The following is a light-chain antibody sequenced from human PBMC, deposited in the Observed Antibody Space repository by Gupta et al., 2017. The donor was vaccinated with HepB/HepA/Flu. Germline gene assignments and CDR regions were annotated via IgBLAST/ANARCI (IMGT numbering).Light chain of an antibody. CDR2: EVS. V-gene: IGLV2-8*01. J-gene: IGLJ1*01. Sequence: SALTQPPSAFRSPGPSVTSSCTGTSSDVGGYNYVSWHQQHPGKAPNVIIYEVSKRPSGVPDCCSSSKSGTTASMTVSELQAEDDYYYYSSEHAGSNTVIGSGTKLTVL. CDR1: SSDVGGYNY. CDR3: SEHAGSNTV.